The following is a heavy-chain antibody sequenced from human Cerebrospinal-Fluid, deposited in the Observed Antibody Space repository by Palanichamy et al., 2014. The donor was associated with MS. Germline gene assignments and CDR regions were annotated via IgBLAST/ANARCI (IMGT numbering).Heavy chain of an antibody. J-gene: IGHJ4*02. CDR1: GFTFSSHW. CDR3: TRDASYSRSFDL. Sequence: EVQLVESGGGLVQPGGSLRLSCAASGFTFSSHWMHWVRQAPGKGLVWVSRINTDGTRTTLADSVKGRFTISRDNAENTLYLQMNSLRAEDTAVYYCTRDASYSRSFDLWGQGTLVTVSS. D-gene: IGHD6-13*01. CDR2: INTDGTRT. V-gene: IGHV3-74*01.